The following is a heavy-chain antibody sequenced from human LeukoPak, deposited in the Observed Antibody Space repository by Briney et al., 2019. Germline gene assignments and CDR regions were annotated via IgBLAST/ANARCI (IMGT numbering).Heavy chain of an antibody. V-gene: IGHV4-59*01. Sequence: PSETLSLTCTVSGGSISTYYWSWIRQPPGKGLEWIGYVYYSGNTRYNPSLKSRVTISVDTSKNQFSLKLSSVTAADTAVYYCAGVGSWSFDFWGQGTLVTVSS. CDR2: VYYSGNT. CDR3: AGVGSWSFDF. J-gene: IGHJ4*02. CDR1: GGSISTYY.